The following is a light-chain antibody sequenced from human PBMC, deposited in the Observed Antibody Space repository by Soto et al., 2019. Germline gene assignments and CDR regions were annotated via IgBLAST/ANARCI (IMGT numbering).Light chain of an antibody. CDR1: QSVSSSY. J-gene: IGKJ5*01. Sequence: EIVLTQSPGTLSLSPGERATLSCRASQSVSSSYLAWYQQKPGQAPRLLIYGASSRATGIPDRFSGSGSGTDFTLTISRLEPEDCEVYYCQQYGSSPPTTFGQGTRLEIK. CDR3: QQYGSSPPTT. CDR2: GAS. V-gene: IGKV3-20*01.